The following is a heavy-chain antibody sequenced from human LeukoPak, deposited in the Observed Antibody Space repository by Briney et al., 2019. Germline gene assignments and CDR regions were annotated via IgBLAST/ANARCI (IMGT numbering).Heavy chain of an antibody. J-gene: IGHJ4*02. CDR3: ARDLAAANEYYFDY. CDR1: GYTFTGYY. Sequence: ASVKVSCKASGYTFTGYYMHWVRQAPGQGLEWMGWINPNSGGTNYAQKFQGRVTMTRDTSISTAYMELSRLRSDDTAVYYCARDLAAANEYYFDYWGQGTLVTVSS. V-gene: IGHV1-2*02. CDR2: INPNSGGT. D-gene: IGHD2-15*01.